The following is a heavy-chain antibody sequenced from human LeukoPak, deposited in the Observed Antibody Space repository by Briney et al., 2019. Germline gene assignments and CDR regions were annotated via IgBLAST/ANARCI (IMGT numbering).Heavy chain of an antibody. CDR3: ARPLTHYYDSSGRYGFGV. V-gene: IGHV1-18*01. CDR1: GYRFSSYG. Sequence: ASVKVSCKASGYRFSSYGIGWVRQAPGQGLEWMGWICAYNGDTNSAQKFQGRVTMTTDTSTSTAYMELRSLRSDDTAVYYYARPLTHYYDSSGRYGFGVWGQGTLVIVSS. D-gene: IGHD3-22*01. CDR2: ICAYNGDT. J-gene: IGHJ3*01.